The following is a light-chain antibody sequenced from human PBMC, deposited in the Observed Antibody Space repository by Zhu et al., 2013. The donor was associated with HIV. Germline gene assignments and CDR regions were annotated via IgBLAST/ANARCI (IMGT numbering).Light chain of an antibody. V-gene: IGKV1-9*01. CDR1: QGISSY. Sequence: DIQLTQSPSFLSASVGDRVTITCRASQGISSYLAWYQQKPGKAPKLLIYDASTLQSGVPSRFSGSGSGTEFTLTISSLQPDDFATYYCQLYKGISRTFGQGTKV. CDR3: QLYKGISRT. CDR2: DAS. J-gene: IGKJ1*01.